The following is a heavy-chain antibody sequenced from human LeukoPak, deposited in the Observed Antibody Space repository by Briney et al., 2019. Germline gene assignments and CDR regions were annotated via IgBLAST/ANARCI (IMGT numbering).Heavy chain of an antibody. CDR2: ISYDGSNK. J-gene: IGHJ4*02. V-gene: IGHV3-30*04. CDR3: ARERRVYDSSGYYGY. D-gene: IGHD3-22*01. Sequence: GGSLRLSCAASGFTFSSYAMHWVRQAPGKGLEWVAVISYDGSNKYYADSVKCRFTISRDNSKNTLYLQMNSLRAEDTAVYYCARERRVYDSSGYYGYWGQGTLVTVSS. CDR1: GFTFSSYA.